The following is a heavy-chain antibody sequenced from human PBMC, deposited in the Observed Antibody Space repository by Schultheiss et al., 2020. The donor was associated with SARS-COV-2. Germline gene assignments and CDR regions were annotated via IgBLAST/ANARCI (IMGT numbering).Heavy chain of an antibody. CDR2: IYYSGST. V-gene: IGHV4-61*08. Sequence: SQTLSLTCTVSGGSISSGGYYWSWIRQHPGKGLEWIGFIYYSGSTNYNPSLKSRVTISVDTSKNQFSLKLSSVTAADTAVYYCARVRGGYSYGYGAGGMDVWGQGTTVTVSS. CDR1: GGSISSGGYY. D-gene: IGHD5-18*01. CDR3: ARVRGGYSYGYGAGGMDV. J-gene: IGHJ6*02.